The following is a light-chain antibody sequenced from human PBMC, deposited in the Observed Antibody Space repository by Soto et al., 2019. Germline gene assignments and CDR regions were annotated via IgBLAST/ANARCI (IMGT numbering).Light chain of an antibody. V-gene: IGKV3-20*01. CDR3: QHYGNSLWT. Sequence: EIVLTQSPGTLSLSPGERATLSCRASQSVRSMYLAWYQQKPGQTPRLLIYDASSRATDIPDRFSGSGSGTDFTLTIRRLEPEDFAIYYCQHYGNSLWTFGQGTKVDIK. CDR1: QSVRSMY. J-gene: IGKJ1*01. CDR2: DAS.